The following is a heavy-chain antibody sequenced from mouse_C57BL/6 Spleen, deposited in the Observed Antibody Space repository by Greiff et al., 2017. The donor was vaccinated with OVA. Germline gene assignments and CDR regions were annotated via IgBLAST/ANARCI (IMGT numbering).Heavy chain of an antibody. D-gene: IGHD2-4*01. Sequence: EVNVVESGGGLVQPGGSLSLSCAASGFTFTDYYMSWVRQPPGKALEWLGFIRNKANGYTTEYSASVKGRFTISRDNSQSILYLQMNALRAEDSATYYCARPYDYDPYWYFDVWGTGTTVTVSS. CDR3: ARPYDYDPYWYFDV. J-gene: IGHJ1*03. CDR1: GFTFTDYY. CDR2: IRNKANGYTT. V-gene: IGHV7-3*01.